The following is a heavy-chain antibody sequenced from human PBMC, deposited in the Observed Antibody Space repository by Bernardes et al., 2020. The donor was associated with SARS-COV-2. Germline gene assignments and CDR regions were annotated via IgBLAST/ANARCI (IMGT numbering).Heavy chain of an antibody. CDR1: GGSISSSNYY. Sequence: SETLSLTCTVSGGSISSSNYYWGWVRQPPGKGLEWIGSIYYSGSTYYNPSLKSRVTISVDTSKNQFSLKLSSVTAADTAVYYCARQRGYCSGGSCYSVLPYFDYWGQGTLVTVSS. J-gene: IGHJ4*02. V-gene: IGHV4-39*01. CDR3: ARQRGYCSGGSCYSVLPYFDY. D-gene: IGHD2-15*01. CDR2: IYYSGST.